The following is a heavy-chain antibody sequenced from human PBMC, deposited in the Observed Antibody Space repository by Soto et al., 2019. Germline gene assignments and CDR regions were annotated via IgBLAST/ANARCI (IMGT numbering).Heavy chain of an antibody. Sequence: EVQLVESGGGIVQPGGSLRLSCAASGFTFSSYWMHWVRQAPGKGLVWVSRINSDGSRTSYADSAKVRFTISRDNSKNTVYLQMNSLRAEDTAVYSCARGDGDYYDGNGYLGRHWGQATLVTVSS. CDR1: GFTFSSYW. D-gene: IGHD3-22*01. J-gene: IGHJ4*02. CDR2: INSDGSRT. CDR3: ARGDGDYYDGNGYLGRH. V-gene: IGHV3-74*01.